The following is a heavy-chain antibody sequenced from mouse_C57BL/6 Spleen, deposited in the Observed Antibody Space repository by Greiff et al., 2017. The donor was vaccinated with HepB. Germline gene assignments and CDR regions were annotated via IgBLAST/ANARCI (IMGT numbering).Heavy chain of an antibody. V-gene: IGHV1-19*01. Sequence: VQLKQSGPVLVKPGASVKMSCKASGYTFTDYYMNWVKQSHGKSLEWIGVINPYNGGTSYNQKFKGKATLTVDKSSSTAYMELNSLTSEDSAVYYCARGGDYGSSYWYFDVWGTGTTVTVSS. CDR1: GYTFTDYY. D-gene: IGHD1-1*01. J-gene: IGHJ1*03. CDR3: ARGGDYGSSYWYFDV. CDR2: INPYNGGT.